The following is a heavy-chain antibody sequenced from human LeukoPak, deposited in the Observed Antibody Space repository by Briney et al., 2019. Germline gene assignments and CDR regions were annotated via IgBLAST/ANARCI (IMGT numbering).Heavy chain of an antibody. CDR3: APTSGSFWFDP. CDR2: ISGSGGST. CDR1: GFTFSSYA. D-gene: IGHD3-10*01. J-gene: IGHJ5*02. Sequence: GGSLRLSCAASGFTFSSYAMSWVRQAPGQGLEWVSAISGSGGSTYYADSVKGRFTISRDNSKNTLYLQMNSLRAEDTAVYYCAPTSGSFWFDPWGQGTLVTVSS. V-gene: IGHV3-23*01.